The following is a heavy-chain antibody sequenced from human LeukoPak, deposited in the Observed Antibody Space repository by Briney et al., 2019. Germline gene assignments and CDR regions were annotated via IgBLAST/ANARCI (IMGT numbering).Heavy chain of an antibody. Sequence: GGSLRLSCAASGFIVSSNYMNWVRQAPGKGLEWVSVIYYGGSTYYADSVKGRFTISRDNSKNTLYLQMNSLRAEDTAVYYCARRGNSGPFDYWGQGTLVTVSS. CDR1: GFIVSSNY. J-gene: IGHJ4*02. CDR3: ARRGNSGPFDY. CDR2: IYYGGST. D-gene: IGHD5-12*01. V-gene: IGHV3-66*01.